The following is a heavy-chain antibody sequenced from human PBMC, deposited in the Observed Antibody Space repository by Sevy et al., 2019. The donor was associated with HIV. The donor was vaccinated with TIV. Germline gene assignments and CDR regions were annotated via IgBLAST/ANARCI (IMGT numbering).Heavy chain of an antibody. J-gene: IGHJ6*02. CDR2: IKRDGSEK. D-gene: IGHD1-26*01. V-gene: IGHV3-7*03. CDR3: ARDCNSASCLWGMDV. CDR1: GFTFSNFW. Sequence: GGSLRLSCVASGFTFSNFWMSWVRQAPGKGLEWVANIKRDGSEKYYVASVKGRFTISRDNAKTSLYLQMNSRRVEDTAVYYCARDCNSASCLWGMDVWGQGTMVTVSS.